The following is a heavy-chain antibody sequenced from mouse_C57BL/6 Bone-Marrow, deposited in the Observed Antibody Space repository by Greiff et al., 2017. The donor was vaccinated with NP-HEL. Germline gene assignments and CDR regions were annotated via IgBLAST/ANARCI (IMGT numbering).Heavy chain of an antibody. D-gene: IGHD2-12*01. CDR2: IFPRSGNT. CDR3: ARDSYDSYYFDY. V-gene: IGHV1-81*01. Sequence: QVQLQQSGAELARPGASVKLSCKASGYTFTSYGISWVKQRTGQGLEWIGEIFPRSGNTYYNEKFKGKATLTADKSSSTGYMELRSQTSEDSAVYFCARDSYDSYYFDYGGRGTTLTVSS. CDR1: GYTFTSYG. J-gene: IGHJ2*01.